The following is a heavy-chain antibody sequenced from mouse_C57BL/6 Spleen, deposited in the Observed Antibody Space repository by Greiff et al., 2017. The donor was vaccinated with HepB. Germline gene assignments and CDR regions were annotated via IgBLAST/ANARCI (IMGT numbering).Heavy chain of an antibody. Sequence: LVVESGGGLVKPGGSLKLSCAASGFTFSSYAISDGGSYTYYPDNVKGRFTISRDNAKNNLYLQMSHLKSEDTAMYYCARGGYGSSYGYFDVWGTGTTVTVSS. D-gene: IGHD1-1*01. CDR2: SDGGSYT. CDR1: GFTFSSYA. J-gene: IGHJ1*03. V-gene: IGHV5-4*01. CDR3: ARGGYGSSYGYFDV.